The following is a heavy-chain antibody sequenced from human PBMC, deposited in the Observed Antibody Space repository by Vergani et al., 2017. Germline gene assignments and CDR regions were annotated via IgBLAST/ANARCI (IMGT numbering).Heavy chain of an antibody. Sequence: QVQLQQWGAGLLKPSETLSLTCAVYGGSFSGYYWSWIRQPPGKGLEWSGEINHSGSTNYNPSLKSRVTISVDTSKNQFSLKLSSVTAADTAVYYCAREGYDFWSQGVVRFDPWGQGTLVTVSS. V-gene: IGHV4-34*01. D-gene: IGHD3-3*01. CDR2: INHSGST. J-gene: IGHJ5*02. CDR3: AREGYDFWSQGVVRFDP. CDR1: GGSFSGYY.